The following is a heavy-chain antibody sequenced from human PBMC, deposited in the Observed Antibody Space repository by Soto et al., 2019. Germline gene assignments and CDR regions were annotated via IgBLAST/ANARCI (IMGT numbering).Heavy chain of an antibody. CDR1: GYTLRTYA. J-gene: IGHJ4*02. V-gene: IGHV1-3*01. CDR2: IDADNYDT. CDR3: ARGGSAIFDY. D-gene: IGHD2-2*01. Sequence: SVKVSCEASGYTLRTYALHWVRQAPGQSLEWMGWIDADNYDTKYSQKFQGRVTITRDTSANTAYMEVNSLRYEDTAVYYCARGGSAIFDYWGPGTLVTVSS.